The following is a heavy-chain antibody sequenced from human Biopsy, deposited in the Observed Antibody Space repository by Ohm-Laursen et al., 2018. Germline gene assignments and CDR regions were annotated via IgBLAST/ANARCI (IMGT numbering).Heavy chain of an antibody. Sequence: SVKASRKVSGGPSTNYAFSWVRQAPGQGLEWVGRIVPILGHLNYAQRFQGRASITADKSTSYVYMELSRLTSGDTAVYYCAADADGYYTEFDYWGPGTLVTVSS. CDR3: AADADGYYTEFDY. J-gene: IGHJ4*02. V-gene: IGHV1-69*04. CDR1: GGPSTNYA. D-gene: IGHD3-3*01. CDR2: IVPILGHL.